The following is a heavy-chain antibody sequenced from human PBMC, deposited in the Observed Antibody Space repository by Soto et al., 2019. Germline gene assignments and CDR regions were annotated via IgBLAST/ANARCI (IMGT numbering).Heavy chain of an antibody. CDR3: AFPATNDFDY. V-gene: IGHV4-4*02. J-gene: IGHJ4*02. CDR1: GDSINTNNW. CDR2: VYHSGST. D-gene: IGHD4-4*01. Sequence: QVHLQGSGPGLVKPSGTLSLTCAVSGDSINTNNWWSWVRQPPGKGLEWIGEVYHSGSTNYNPSLKTRVAISIVQSKNQFSLTVTAVTAADTAVYYCAFPATNDFDYWGQGILVTVSS.